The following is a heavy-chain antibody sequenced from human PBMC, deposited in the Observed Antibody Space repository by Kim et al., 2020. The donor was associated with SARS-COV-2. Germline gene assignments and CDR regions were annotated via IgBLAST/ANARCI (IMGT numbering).Heavy chain of an antibody. CDR3: ARVYISISYGSSWYGDNWFDP. V-gene: IGHV4-38-2*02. CDR2: IYHSGST. D-gene: IGHD6-13*01. J-gene: IGHJ5*02. Sequence: SETLSLTCTVSGYSISSGYYWGWIRQPPGKGLEWIGSIYHSGSTYYNPSLKSRVTISVDTSKNQFSLKLSSVTAADTAVYYCARVYISISYGSSWYGDNWFDPWGQGTLVTVSS. CDR1: GYSISSGYY.